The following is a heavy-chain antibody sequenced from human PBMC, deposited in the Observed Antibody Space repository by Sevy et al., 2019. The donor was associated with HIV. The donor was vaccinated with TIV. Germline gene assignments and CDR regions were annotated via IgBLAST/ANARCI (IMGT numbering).Heavy chain of an antibody. V-gene: IGHV3-7*01. CDR3: ARDRWAKYPEDGFDI. CDR1: GISFSNYW. J-gene: IGHJ3*02. CDR2: INQDGSEK. Sequence: GGSLRLSCAASGISFSNYWMSWVRQAPGKGLEWVANINQDGSEKKFVGSVKGRFTISRDNAKNSVYLQMNSLTAEDTALYYCARDRWAKYPEDGFDIWGQGTMVTVSS.